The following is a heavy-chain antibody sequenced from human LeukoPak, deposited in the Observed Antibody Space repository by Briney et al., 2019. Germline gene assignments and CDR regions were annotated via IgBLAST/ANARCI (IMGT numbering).Heavy chain of an antibody. J-gene: IGHJ6*02. CDR2: IKQDGSEK. CDR3: ARGGGLDV. CDR1: GLTFSTHW. V-gene: IGHV3-7*04. Sequence: GGSLRLSCEASGLTFSTHWMTWVRQAPGKGLEWVANIKQDGSEKYYVDSVKGRFTISRDNAKNSLYLQMNSLRVEDTAVYFCARGGGLDVWGQGATVTVSS.